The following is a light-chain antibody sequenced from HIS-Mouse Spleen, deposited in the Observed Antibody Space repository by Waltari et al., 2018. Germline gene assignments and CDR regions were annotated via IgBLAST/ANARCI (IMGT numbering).Light chain of an antibody. CDR3: MQALQTPRT. Sequence: DIVMTQSPLSLPVTPGEPASISCRSIQSLLHSNGYNYSDWYLQKPGQSQQLLSYLGSNRASGVPDRFSGSGSGTDCTLKISRVEAEDVGVYYCMQALQTPRTFGQGTKVEIK. CDR2: LGS. J-gene: IGKJ1*01. CDR1: QSLLHSNGYNY. V-gene: IGKV2-28*01.